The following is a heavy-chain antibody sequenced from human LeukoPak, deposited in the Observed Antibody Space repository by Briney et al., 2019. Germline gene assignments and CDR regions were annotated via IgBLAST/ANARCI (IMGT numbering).Heavy chain of an antibody. V-gene: IGHV4-34*01. Sequence: SETLSLTCAVYGGSFSGYYWSWIRQPPGKGLEWIGEINHSGSTNYNPSLKSRVTISVDTSKNQFSLKLSTVTAADTAVYYCARSTAYYYDSSGYSFDYWGQGTLVTVSS. J-gene: IGHJ4*02. CDR2: INHSGST. CDR1: GGSFSGYY. D-gene: IGHD3-22*01. CDR3: ARSTAYYYDSSGYSFDY.